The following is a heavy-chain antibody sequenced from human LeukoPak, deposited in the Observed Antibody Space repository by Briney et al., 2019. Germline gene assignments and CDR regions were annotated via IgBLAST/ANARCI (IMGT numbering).Heavy chain of an antibody. CDR2: INHSGST. CDR1: GGSFSGYY. Sequence: SETLSLTCAVYGGSFSGYYWSWIRQPPGKGLEWIGEINHSGSTNYNPSLKSRVTISVDTSKNQFSLKLSSVTAADTAVYYCARVRVRGVIFTVYYFDYWGQGTLVTVSS. D-gene: IGHD3-10*01. CDR3: ARVRVRGVIFTVYYFDY. V-gene: IGHV4-34*01. J-gene: IGHJ4*02.